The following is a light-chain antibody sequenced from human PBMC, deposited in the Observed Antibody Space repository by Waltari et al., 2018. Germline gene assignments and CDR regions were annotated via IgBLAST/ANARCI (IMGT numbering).Light chain of an antibody. Sequence: SSELTQPPSVSVSPGQTAIITCFGYALPKPYANWYQQKSGQAPVTIIYKDSERPSEIPERFSGSTSGTTVTLTISGVQAQDEADYYCQAADINGLSWVFGGGTKLTVL. CDR2: KDS. CDR1: ALPKPY. CDR3: QAADINGLSWV. J-gene: IGLJ3*02. V-gene: IGLV3-25*03.